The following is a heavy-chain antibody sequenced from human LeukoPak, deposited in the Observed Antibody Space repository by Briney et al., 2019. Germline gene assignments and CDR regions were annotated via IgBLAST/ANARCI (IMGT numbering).Heavy chain of an antibody. CDR3: ATLPRNYYGSSGYYKDY. V-gene: IGHV1-2*02. J-gene: IGHJ4*02. Sequence: GASVKVSCKASGYTFTGYYMHWVRQAPGQGLEWMGWINPNSGGTNYAQKFQGRVTMTRDTSISTAYMELSRLRSDDTAVYYCATLPRNYYGSSGYYKDYWGQGTLVTVSS. D-gene: IGHD3-22*01. CDR2: INPNSGGT. CDR1: GYTFTGYY.